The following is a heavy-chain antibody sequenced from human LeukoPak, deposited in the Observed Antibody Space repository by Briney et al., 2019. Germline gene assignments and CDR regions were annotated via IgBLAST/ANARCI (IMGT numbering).Heavy chain of an antibody. D-gene: IGHD1-26*01. Sequence: SETLSLTCTVSGGSISSYYWSWIRRPPGKGLEWVGYISYSGSTNYNPSLESRVTISVDTSKNQFSLKLSSVTAADTAVYFCARAPYVGAFDIWGQGTMVTVSS. V-gene: IGHV4-59*01. J-gene: IGHJ3*02. CDR2: ISYSGST. CDR3: ARAPYVGAFDI. CDR1: GGSISSYY.